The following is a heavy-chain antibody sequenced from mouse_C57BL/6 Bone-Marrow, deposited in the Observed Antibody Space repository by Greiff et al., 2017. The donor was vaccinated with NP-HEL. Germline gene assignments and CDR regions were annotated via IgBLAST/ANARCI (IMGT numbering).Heavy chain of an antibody. J-gene: IGHJ1*03. Sequence: VHVKQSGPELVKPGDSVKISCKASGYSFTGYFMNWVMQSHGKSLEWIGRINPYNGDTFYNQKFKGKATLTVDKSSSTAHMELRSLTSEDSAVYYCARHDYGRYWYFDVWGTGTTVTVSS. D-gene: IGHD2-4*01. CDR2: INPYNGDT. CDR3: ARHDYGRYWYFDV. CDR1: GYSFTGYF. V-gene: IGHV1-20*01.